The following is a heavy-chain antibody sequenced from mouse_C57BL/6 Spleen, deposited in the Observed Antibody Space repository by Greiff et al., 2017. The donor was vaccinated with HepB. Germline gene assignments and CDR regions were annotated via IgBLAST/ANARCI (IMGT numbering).Heavy chain of an antibody. CDR2: IYPGSGST. J-gene: IGHJ2*01. CDR1: GYTFTSYW. CDR3: ARIGGKNFDY. Sequence: QVQLKESGAELVKPGASVKMSCKASGYTFTSYWITWVKQRPGQGLEWIGDIYPGSGSTNYNEKFKSKATLTVDTSSSTAYMQLSSLTSEDSAVYYCARIGGKNFDYWGQGTTLTVSS. D-gene: IGHD1-1*01. V-gene: IGHV1-55*01.